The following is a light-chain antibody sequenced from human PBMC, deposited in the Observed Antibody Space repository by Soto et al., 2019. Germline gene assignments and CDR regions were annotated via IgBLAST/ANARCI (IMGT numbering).Light chain of an antibody. CDR1: ESVDIY. CDR3: QQRRNWPPLT. V-gene: IGKV3-11*01. CDR2: HSS. Sequence: ETVLTQSPATLSLSPGETATLSCRASESVDIYLAWYQQKPGQAPRLLIYHSSNRATGIPARFSGSASGTAFTLTITSLEHEDSAVYYCQQRRNWPPLTFGGGTRVEI. J-gene: IGKJ4*01.